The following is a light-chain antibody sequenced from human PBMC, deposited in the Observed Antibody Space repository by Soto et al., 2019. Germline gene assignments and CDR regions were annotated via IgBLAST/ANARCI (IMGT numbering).Light chain of an antibody. Sequence: DIQMTQSPSSLSASVGDRVTITCRASQGISNYLAWYQQQPGKVPKLLIYVASTLQSGVPSRFSGSGSGTDFPLTISSLQPEDVATYYCQTYNSAPWTFGQGTKVEIK. CDR3: QTYNSAPWT. V-gene: IGKV1-27*01. J-gene: IGKJ1*01. CDR2: VAS. CDR1: QGISNY.